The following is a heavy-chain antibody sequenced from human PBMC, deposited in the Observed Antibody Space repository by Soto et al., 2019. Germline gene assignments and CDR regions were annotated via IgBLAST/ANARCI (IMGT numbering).Heavy chain of an antibody. CDR1: GYTFTNSG. V-gene: IGHV1-18*01. Sequence: ASVKVSCNASGYTFTNSGISWVRPAPGQGLEWMGWLGAYNGHTKYAQKLQGRVTMTTDTSTSTAYMELRSLTSDDTAVYYCAREILSSGPYAFDIWGQGTMVTVS. J-gene: IGHJ3*02. CDR2: LGAYNGHT. D-gene: IGHD6-19*01. CDR3: AREILSSGPYAFDI.